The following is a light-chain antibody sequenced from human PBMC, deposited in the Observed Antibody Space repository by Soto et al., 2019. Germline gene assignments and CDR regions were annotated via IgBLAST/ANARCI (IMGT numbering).Light chain of an antibody. CDR2: SNN. CDR3: AAWDDSLNGRV. Sequence: QAVVTQPPSASGTPEQRVTISCSGSSSNIGSNTVNWYQQLPGTAPKLLIYSNNQRPSGVPDRFSGSKSGTSASLAISGLQSEDEADYYCAAWDDSLNGRVFGTGTKVTVL. J-gene: IGLJ1*01. CDR1: SSNIGSNT. V-gene: IGLV1-44*01.